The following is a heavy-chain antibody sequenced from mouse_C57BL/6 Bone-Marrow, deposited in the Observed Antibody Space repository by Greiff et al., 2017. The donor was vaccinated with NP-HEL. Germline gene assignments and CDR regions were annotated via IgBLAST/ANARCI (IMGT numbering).Heavy chain of an antibody. CDR2: ISSGGDYF. J-gene: IGHJ3*01. D-gene: IGHD1-1*01. CDR1: GFTFSSYA. CDR3: TRDYYGSSWFAY. V-gene: IGHV5-9-1*02. Sequence: EVKLMESGEGLVKPGGSLKLSCAASGFTFSSYAMSWVRQTPEKRLEWVAYISSGGDYFYYADTVKVRFTISRGNDRNTLYLQMSSLKSEDTAMYYCTRDYYGSSWFAYWGQGTLVTVSA.